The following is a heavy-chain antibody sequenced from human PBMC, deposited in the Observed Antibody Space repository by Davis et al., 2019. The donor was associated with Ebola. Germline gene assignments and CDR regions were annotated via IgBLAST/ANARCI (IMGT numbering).Heavy chain of an antibody. CDR2: ICYVGSNK. J-gene: IGHJ6*02. CDR1: EFTFSSYG. Sequence: GESLKISCAASEFTFSSYGMHWVPQPPGKGLGWVAVICYVGSNKYYANSVKGRFTISRDNSKNTLYLQMNSLRAEDTAVYYCAREELGGSSWLYYYYGMDVWGQGTTVTVSS. D-gene: IGHD6-13*01. CDR3: AREELGGSSWLYYYYGMDV. V-gene: IGHV3-33*01.